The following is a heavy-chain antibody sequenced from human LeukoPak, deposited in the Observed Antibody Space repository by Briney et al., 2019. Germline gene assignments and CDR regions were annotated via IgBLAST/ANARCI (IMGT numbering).Heavy chain of an antibody. CDR2: ISAYNGNT. D-gene: IGHD4-17*01. Sequence: ASVKVSCKASGYTFTSYGISWVRQAPGQGLEWMGWISAYNGNTNYAQKLQGSVTMTTDTSTSTAYMELRSLRSDDAAVYYCARDGPRFSYGDYFDYWGQGTLVTVSS. CDR1: GYTFTSYG. V-gene: IGHV1-18*01. CDR3: ARDGPRFSYGDYFDY. J-gene: IGHJ4*02.